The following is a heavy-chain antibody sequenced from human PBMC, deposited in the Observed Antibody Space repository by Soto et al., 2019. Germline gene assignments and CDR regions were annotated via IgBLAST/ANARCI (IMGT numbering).Heavy chain of an antibody. Sequence: VQLVESGGGEVQPGRSLRLSCAASGFKYTDFALHWVRPATGKGLEWVAIISYDGSDKYYADSVKGRFIISRDNPKNTLYLEINSLRPEDKAVYFCARRAWDSYYAIDVWGQGTTVTVFS. CDR1: GFKYTDFA. CDR3: ARRAWDSYYAIDV. D-gene: IGHD3-22*01. V-gene: IGHV3-30-3*01. J-gene: IGHJ6*02. CDR2: ISYDGSDK.